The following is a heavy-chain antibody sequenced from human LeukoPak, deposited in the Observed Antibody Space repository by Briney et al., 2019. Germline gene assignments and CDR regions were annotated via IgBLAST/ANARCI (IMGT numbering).Heavy chain of an antibody. D-gene: IGHD5-12*01. CDR1: GFTFSSNS. V-gene: IGHV3-48*02. J-gene: IGHJ4*02. Sequence: GGSLRLSCAASGFTFSSNSMNWVRQAPGKGLEGVSYNSRSSSTIFYDDSEKGRFTISRDDAKNSLYLQMNRLRDEDTALYYCARGGATRFDYWGQGTLVTVSS. CDR2: NSRSSSTI. CDR3: ARGGATRFDY.